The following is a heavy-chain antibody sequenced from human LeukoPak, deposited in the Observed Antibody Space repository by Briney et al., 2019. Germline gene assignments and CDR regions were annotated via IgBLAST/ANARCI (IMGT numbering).Heavy chain of an antibody. D-gene: IGHD3-22*01. Sequence: QTGGSLRLSCAASGFTVSSNYMTWVRQAPGKGLEWVSVIYTGGTTYYADSVKGRFTISRDNSKNTLYLQMNSLRAEDTAVYYCASPPGGYYYDSSGYFACWDQGTLVTVSS. CDR3: ASPPGGYYYDSSGYFAC. J-gene: IGHJ4*02. CDR2: IYTGGTT. CDR1: GFTVSSNY. V-gene: IGHV3-66*01.